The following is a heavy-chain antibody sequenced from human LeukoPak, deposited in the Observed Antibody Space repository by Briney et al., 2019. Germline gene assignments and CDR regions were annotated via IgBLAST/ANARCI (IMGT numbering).Heavy chain of an antibody. CDR2: ISWNSGSI. Sequence: PGGSLRLSCAASGFTFDDYAMHWVRQAPGKGLEWVSGISWNSGSIGYADSVKGRFTISRDNAKNSLYLQMNSLRAEDTALYYCAKGYYGSGSYPSLFDYWGQGTLVTVSS. CDR3: AKGYYGSGSYPSLFDY. D-gene: IGHD3-10*01. CDR1: GFTFDDYA. V-gene: IGHV3-9*01. J-gene: IGHJ4*02.